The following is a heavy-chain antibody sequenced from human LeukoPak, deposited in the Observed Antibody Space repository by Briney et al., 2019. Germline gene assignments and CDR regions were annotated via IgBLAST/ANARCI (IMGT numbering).Heavy chain of an antibody. J-gene: IGHJ6*02. CDR2: IKQDGSEK. CDR3: AKVRGRGYNLYYYDMDV. Sequence: GGSLRLSCAASGFTFSTYWMNWVRQARGKGLEWVANIKQDGSEKYYVDSVKGRFTITRDNAENSLYLQMNSLRAEDTAVYYCAKVRGRGYNLYYYDMDVWGQGTTVTVSS. CDR1: GFTFSTYW. V-gene: IGHV3-7*04. D-gene: IGHD5-24*01.